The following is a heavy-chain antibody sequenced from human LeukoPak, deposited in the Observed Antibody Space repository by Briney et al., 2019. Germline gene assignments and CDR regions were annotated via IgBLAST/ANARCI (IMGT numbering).Heavy chain of an antibody. J-gene: IGHJ5*02. Sequence: GGPLRLSCTTSGFTLGDYAVSWFRQAPGKGLEWVGFIRSTTYGGTTDYAASVKGRFTVSRDDSKSIAYLQMNSLKIEDSAVYFCASGQGVGTWFDTWGLGTLVTVSS. V-gene: IGHV3-49*03. D-gene: IGHD2-21*02. CDR3: ASGQGVGTWFDT. CDR2: IRSTTYGGTT. CDR1: GFTLGDYA.